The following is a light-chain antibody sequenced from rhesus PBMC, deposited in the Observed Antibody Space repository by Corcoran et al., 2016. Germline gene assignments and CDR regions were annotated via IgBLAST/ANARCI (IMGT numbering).Light chain of an antibody. CDR3: SSYASGNTYI. CDR1: SSDIGGYNR. V-gene: IGLV2-13*02. CDR2: EVS. J-gene: IGLJ1*01. Sequence: QAALTQSPSVSGSPGQSVTFSCTGTSSDIGGYNRVSWYQHHPGKAPKLMIYEVSKRPSGVSDRLSGSKSGNTASLTISGLQAEDDADYYCSSYASGNTYIFGAGTRLTVI.